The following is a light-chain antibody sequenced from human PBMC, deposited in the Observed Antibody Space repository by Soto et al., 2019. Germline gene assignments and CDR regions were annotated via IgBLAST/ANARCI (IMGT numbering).Light chain of an antibody. Sequence: DIQMTQSPPSLSASIGDRVSITCRASQDIKSSLAWYQKKPGEPPKLLIFTASRSEAGVPSRFRGSGSGTDFTLTITGLQPEVFAAYYCQQYDNGPLTFGGGTEVE. CDR3: QQYDNGPLT. V-gene: IGKV1-27*01. CDR1: QDIKSS. J-gene: IGKJ4*01. CDR2: TAS.